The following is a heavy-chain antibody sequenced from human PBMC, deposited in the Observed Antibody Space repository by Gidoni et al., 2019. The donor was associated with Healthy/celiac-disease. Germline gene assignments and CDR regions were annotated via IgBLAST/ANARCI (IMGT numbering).Heavy chain of an antibody. CDR2: IYYSGST. V-gene: IGHV4-39*01. CDR3: ARHARLVEDAFDI. D-gene: IGHD2-8*02. CDR1: Y. J-gene: IGHJ3*02. Sequence: YGGWIRQPPGKGLEWIGSIYYSGSTYYNPSLKSRVTISVDTSKNQFSLKLSSVNAADTAVYYCARHARLVEDAFDIWGQGTMVTVSS.